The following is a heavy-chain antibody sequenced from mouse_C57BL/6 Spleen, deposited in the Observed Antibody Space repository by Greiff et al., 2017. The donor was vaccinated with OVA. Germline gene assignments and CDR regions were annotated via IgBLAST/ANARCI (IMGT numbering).Heavy chain of an antibody. Sequence: VHLVESGPGLVAPSQSLSITCTVSGFSLTSYGVSWVRQPPGKGLEWLGVIWGDGSTNNHSALISRMSISTDNSKSQVFLKLNSLQTDDTPTYYVTKERTAQARYYYAMDYWGQGTSVTVSS. D-gene: IGHD3-2*02. J-gene: IGHJ4*01. CDR1: GFSLTSYG. CDR3: TKERTAQARYYYAMDY. CDR2: IWGDGST. V-gene: IGHV2-3*01.